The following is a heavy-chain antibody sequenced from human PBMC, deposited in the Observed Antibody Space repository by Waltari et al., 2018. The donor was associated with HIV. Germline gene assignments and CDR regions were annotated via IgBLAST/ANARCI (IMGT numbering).Heavy chain of an antibody. J-gene: IGHJ2*01. CDR1: GGSISSGGYY. CDR2: IYYSGST. Sequence: QVQLQESGTGLVKPSPTLSLTSTVSGGSISSGGYYWIWFRQHPGKGLEWIGYIYYSGSTYYNPSLKSRVTISVDTSKNQFSLKLSSVTAADTTVYYCASTHCSSTSCYADWYFDLWGRGTLVTVSS. D-gene: IGHD2-2*01. CDR3: ASTHCSSTSCYADWYFDL. V-gene: IGHV4-31*03.